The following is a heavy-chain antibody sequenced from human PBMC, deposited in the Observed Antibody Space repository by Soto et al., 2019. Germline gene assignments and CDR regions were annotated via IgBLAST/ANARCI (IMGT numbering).Heavy chain of an antibody. V-gene: IGHV3-30-3*01. Sequence: VGSLRLSCAASGFTFSTYTLHWVRQAPGKGLEWVAVVSFDGSNKYYADSLEGRFTISRDNSKNTLYLEMNSLRAEDTAVYYCARDYSTTAPFDYWGQGTLVTI. CDR3: ARDYSTTAPFDY. CDR1: GFTFSTYT. J-gene: IGHJ4*02. CDR2: VSFDGSNK. D-gene: IGHD2-21*01.